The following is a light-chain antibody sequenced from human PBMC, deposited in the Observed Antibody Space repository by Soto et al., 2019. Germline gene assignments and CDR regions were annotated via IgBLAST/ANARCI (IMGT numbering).Light chain of an antibody. CDR2: MAS. CDR1: QSISSW. V-gene: IGKV1-5*03. CDR3: QQYNSYSPLT. J-gene: IGKJ4*01. Sequence: DIQMTQSPSTLSASVGDRVTITCRASQSISSWLAWYQQKPGKAPKLLIYMASSLESGVPPRFSGSGSGTEFTLTSSSLQPDDSETYYCQQYNSYSPLTFGEGTKVESK.